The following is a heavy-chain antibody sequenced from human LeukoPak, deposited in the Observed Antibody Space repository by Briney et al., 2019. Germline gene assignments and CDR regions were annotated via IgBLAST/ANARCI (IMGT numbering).Heavy chain of an antibody. CDR2: IYSGGST. V-gene: IGHV3-66*01. CDR1: GFTVSSNY. D-gene: IGHD3-22*01. Sequence: GGSLRLSCAASGFTVSSNYMSWVRQAPGKGLEWVSVIYSGGSTYYADSVKGRFTISRDNSKNTLYLQVNSLRAEDTAVYYCTRGYYDSSGEFDYWGQGTLVTVSS. CDR3: TRGYYDSSGEFDY. J-gene: IGHJ4*02.